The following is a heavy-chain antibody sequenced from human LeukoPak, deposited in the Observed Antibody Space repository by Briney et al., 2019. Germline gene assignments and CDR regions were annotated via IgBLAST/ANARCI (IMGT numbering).Heavy chain of an antibody. CDR2: IYYSGST. CDR1: GGSISSYF. Sequence: NPSETLSLTCSASGGSISSYFWSWIRQPPGKGLEWIGHIYYSGSTNYNPSLRSRVTISVDTSKNQFSLKLSSVTAADTAVYYCARWRDWYFDLWGRGTLVTVSS. J-gene: IGHJ2*01. V-gene: IGHV4-59*01. CDR3: ARWRDWYFDL.